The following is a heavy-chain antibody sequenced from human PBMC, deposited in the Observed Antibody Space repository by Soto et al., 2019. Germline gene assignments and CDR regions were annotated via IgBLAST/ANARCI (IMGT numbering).Heavy chain of an antibody. CDR2: NYYSGST. CDR3: ARGGRAAYFDY. CDR1: GSSVGLG. Sequence: GSSVGLGCSCIRQPPGKGLEWIGYNYYSGSTNYNPSLKSRVTISVDTSKNQFSLKLSSVTAADTAVYYCARGGRAAYFDYWGQGTLVTGSS. V-gene: IGHV4-59*08. J-gene: IGHJ4*02. D-gene: IGHD2-15*01.